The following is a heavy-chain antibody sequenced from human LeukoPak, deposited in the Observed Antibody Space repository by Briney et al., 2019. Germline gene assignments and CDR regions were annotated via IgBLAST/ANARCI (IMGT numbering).Heavy chain of an antibody. CDR3: SRWPTWGIDY. CDR2: IYSGGST. Sequence: GRSLRLSCAASGFTVNNNYMSWVRQAPGKGLEWVPVIYSGGSTYYADSVKGRFTISRDNSKNTLYLQMNSLRAEDTAVYYCSRWPTWGIDYWGQGTLVTVSS. J-gene: IGHJ4*02. CDR1: GFTVNNNY. D-gene: IGHD3-16*01. V-gene: IGHV3-53*01.